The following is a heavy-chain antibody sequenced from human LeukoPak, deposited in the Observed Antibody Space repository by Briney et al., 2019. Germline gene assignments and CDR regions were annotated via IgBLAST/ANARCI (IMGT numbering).Heavy chain of an antibody. D-gene: IGHD2-15*01. V-gene: IGHV3-72*01. CDR3: VRVASLVFDY. Sequence: GGSLRLSCAASGFTFSDHYMDWIRQAPGKGLEWVGRIRNKANSYTTEYAASVKGRFTVLRDDSKNSLYLQMNSLKTEDTAVYYCVRVASLVFDYWGQGTLVTVSS. CDR2: IRNKANSYTT. CDR1: GFTFSDHY. J-gene: IGHJ4*02.